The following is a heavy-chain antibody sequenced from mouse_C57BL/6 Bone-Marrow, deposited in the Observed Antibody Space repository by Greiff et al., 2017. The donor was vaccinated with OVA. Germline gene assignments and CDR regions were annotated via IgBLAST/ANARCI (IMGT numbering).Heavy chain of an antibody. V-gene: IGHV1-9*01. CDR1: GYTFTGYW. D-gene: IGHD1-1*01. Sequence: VQLVESGAELMKPGASVKLSCKATGYTFTGYWIEWVKQRPGHGLEWIGEILPGSGSTNYNEKFKGKATFTADTSSNTAYMQLSSLTTEDSAIYYCASTRYYGSTYWYFDVWGTGTTVTVSS. CDR3: ASTRYYGSTYWYFDV. CDR2: ILPGSGST. J-gene: IGHJ1*03.